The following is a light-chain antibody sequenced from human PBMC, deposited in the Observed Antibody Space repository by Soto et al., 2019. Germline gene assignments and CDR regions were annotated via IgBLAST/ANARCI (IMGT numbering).Light chain of an antibody. CDR3: QQYNNWPRT. CDR1: RTVHSN. J-gene: IGKJ1*01. V-gene: IGKV3-15*01. CDR2: GAS. Sequence: EIVMTQSPATVSVSPGDRVTISCRASRTVHSNVAWYQHKPGQAPRFLIYGASFRATGMPARFSGSGFGTEFTLTISSLQSEDFAVYYCQQYNNWPRTFGQGTKVDIK.